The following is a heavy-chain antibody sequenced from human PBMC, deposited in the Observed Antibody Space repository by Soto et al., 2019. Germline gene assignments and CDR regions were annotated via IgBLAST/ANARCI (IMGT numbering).Heavy chain of an antibody. Sequence: GGSLRLCCAASGFTFSNAWMNWVRQAPGKGLEWVGRIKSKTDGGTTDYAAPVKGRFTISRDDSKNTLYLQMISLKTEDTAVYDCTTRIAARPASAYWGQGTLVTVSS. J-gene: IGHJ4*02. CDR3: TTRIAARPASAY. D-gene: IGHD6-6*01. CDR1: GFTFSNAW. V-gene: IGHV3-15*07. CDR2: IKSKTDGGTT.